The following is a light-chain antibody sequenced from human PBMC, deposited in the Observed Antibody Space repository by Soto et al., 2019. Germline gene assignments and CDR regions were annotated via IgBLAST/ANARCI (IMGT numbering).Light chain of an antibody. CDR1: SSDVGAYNY. CDR3: SSYTGSTVI. J-gene: IGLJ2*01. CDR2: DVT. Sequence: QSVLTQPASVSGSPGQSITISCTGTSSDVGAYNYVSWYQQHPRRAPKLLLYDVTNRPSGGSDRFSGSKSGYTASLTISGLQADDEADYYCSSYTGSTVILGGGTKVTVL. V-gene: IGLV2-14*03.